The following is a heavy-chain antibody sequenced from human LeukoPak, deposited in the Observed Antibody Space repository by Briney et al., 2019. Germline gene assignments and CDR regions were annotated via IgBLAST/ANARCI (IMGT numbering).Heavy chain of an antibody. J-gene: IGHJ4*02. V-gene: IGHV4-34*01. CDR1: GGSFSGYY. CDR3: ARAPYGDYNLGY. Sequence: SETLSLTCAVYGGSFSGYYWSWIRQPPGKGLEWIGEINHSGSTNYNPSLKSRVTISVDTSKNQFSLKLSSVTAADTAVYYCARAPYGDYNLGYWGQGTLVTVPS. CDR2: INHSGST. D-gene: IGHD4-17*01.